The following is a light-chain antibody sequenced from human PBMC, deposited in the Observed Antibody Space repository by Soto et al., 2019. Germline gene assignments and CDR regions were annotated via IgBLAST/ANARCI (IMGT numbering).Light chain of an antibody. CDR2: DVS. J-gene: IGLJ1*01. V-gene: IGLV2-11*01. CDR3: CSYAGSYTLYV. Sequence: QSVLTQPRSVSGSPGQSVTISCTGTSSDVGGYNYVSWYQQHPGTAPKLMIYDVSMRPSGVPDRFSGSKSGNTASLTISGLQAEDEADYYCCSYAGSYTLYVFGTGTKATVL. CDR1: SSDVGGYNY.